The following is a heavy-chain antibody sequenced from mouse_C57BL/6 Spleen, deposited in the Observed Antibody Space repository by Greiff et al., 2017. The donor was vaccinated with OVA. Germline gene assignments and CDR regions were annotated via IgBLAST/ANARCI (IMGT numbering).Heavy chain of an antibody. CDR1: GFTFSSYA. CDR3: AREGYGNYDYWYFDV. V-gene: IGHV5-4*01. CDR2: ISDGGSYT. Sequence: EVQVVESGGGLVKPGGSLKLSCAASGFTFSSYAMSWVRQTPEKRLEWVATISDGGSYTYYPDNVKGRFTISRDNAKNNLYLQMSHLKSEDTAMYYCAREGYGNYDYWYFDVWGTGTTVTVSS. D-gene: IGHD2-10*02. J-gene: IGHJ1*03.